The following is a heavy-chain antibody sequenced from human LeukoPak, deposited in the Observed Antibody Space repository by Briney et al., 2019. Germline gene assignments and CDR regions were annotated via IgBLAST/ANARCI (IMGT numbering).Heavy chain of an antibody. J-gene: IGHJ4*02. CDR2: ISSNGGST. Sequence: GGTLRLSCAASGFTFSSYAMHWVGQAPGKGLEYVSAISSNGGSTYYANSVKGRFTISRDNSKNTLYLQMGSLRAEDMAVYYCARGGYYSGLWVYWGQGTLVTVSS. D-gene: IGHD2-15*01. CDR3: ARGGYYSGLWVY. V-gene: IGHV3-64*01. CDR1: GFTFSSYA.